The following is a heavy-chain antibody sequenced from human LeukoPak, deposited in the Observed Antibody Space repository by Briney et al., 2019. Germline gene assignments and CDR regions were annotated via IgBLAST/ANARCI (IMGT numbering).Heavy chain of an antibody. Sequence: SETLCLTCAASGVSFSSHYMTWIRQPPGKGLEWIGYISYIGSTNYNPSLKSRVTISIDTSKNQFSLKLSSVTAADTAVYYCARDLVTVTKGFDIWGQGTMVSVPS. D-gene: IGHD4-17*01. CDR1: GVSFSSHY. V-gene: IGHV4-59*11. CDR2: ISYIGST. CDR3: ARDLVTVTKGFDI. J-gene: IGHJ3*02.